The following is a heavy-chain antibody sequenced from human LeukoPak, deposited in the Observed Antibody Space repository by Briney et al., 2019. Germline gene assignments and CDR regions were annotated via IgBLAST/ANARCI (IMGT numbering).Heavy chain of an antibody. D-gene: IGHD6-19*01. J-gene: IGHJ3*02. V-gene: IGHV3-64*01. CDR2: ISTDGSRT. CDR3: ARGVAITWTGSYSSGWNDAFDI. Sequence: AGGSLRLSCAASGFSFSTYAIHWVRQAPGKGLEYVSAISTDGSRTYYGNSVKGRFTISRDNSKNTVYLQMDSLRGEDMAVYYCARGVAITWTGSYSSGWNDAFDIWGQGTMVTVS. CDR1: GFSFSTYA.